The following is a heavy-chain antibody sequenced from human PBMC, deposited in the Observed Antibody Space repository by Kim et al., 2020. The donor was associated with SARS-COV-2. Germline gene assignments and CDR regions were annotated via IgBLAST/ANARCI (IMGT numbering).Heavy chain of an antibody. Sequence: SETLSLTCAVYGGSFSGYYWSWIRQPPGKGLEWIGEINHSGSTNYNPSLKSRVTISVDTSKNQFSLKLSSVTAADTAVYYCARAAIVVVPAALGLGLYYYYYMDVWGQGTTVTVSS. V-gene: IGHV4-34*01. J-gene: IGHJ6*03. CDR2: INHSGST. D-gene: IGHD2-2*01. CDR3: ARAAIVVVPAALGLGLYYYYYMDV. CDR1: GGSFSGYY.